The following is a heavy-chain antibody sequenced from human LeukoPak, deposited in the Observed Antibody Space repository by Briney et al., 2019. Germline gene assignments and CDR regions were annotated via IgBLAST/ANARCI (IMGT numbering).Heavy chain of an antibody. CDR3: ARELGGAGSYFFPYYGMDV. Sequence: ASEKVSCKASGYTFISYGINWVRQAPGQGLEWMGWISGYNGNTNYAQNLQGRVTMTRDTSTSTAYMELRSLRSDDTAVHYCARELGGAGSYFFPYYGMDVWGQGTTVTVSS. CDR1: GYTFISYG. J-gene: IGHJ6*02. D-gene: IGHD3-10*01. V-gene: IGHV1-18*01. CDR2: ISGYNGNT.